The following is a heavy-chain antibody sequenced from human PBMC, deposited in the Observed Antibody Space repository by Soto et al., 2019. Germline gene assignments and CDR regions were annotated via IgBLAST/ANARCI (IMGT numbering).Heavy chain of an antibody. J-gene: IGHJ4*02. CDR3: ARGWLRDPWMY. CDR2: ISASSTYV. CDR1: GFTFSGYP. Sequence: EVQLVESGGGLLKPGGSLRLSCVASGFTFSGYPMTGVRQAPGKGLEWVSSISASSTYVYYADSLKGRFTISRDNAYNSLYLQVNSLRGEDTAVYYCARGWLRDPWMYWGQGTLVTVSS. V-gene: IGHV3-21*02. D-gene: IGHD5-12*01.